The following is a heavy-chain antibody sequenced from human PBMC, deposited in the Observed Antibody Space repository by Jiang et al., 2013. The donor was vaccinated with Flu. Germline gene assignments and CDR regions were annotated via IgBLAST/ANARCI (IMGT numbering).Heavy chain of an antibody. D-gene: IGHD5-24*01. V-gene: IGHV2-70*01. CDR1: GFSLSTSGMC. J-gene: IGHJ4*02. CDR3: ARARVEMATKYSSPYFDY. Sequence: KPTQTLTLTCTFSGFSLSTSGMCVSWIRQPPGKALEWLALIDWDDDKYYSTSLKTRLTISKDTSKNQVVLTMTNMDPVDTATYYCARARVEMATKYSSPYFDYWGQGTLVTVSS. CDR2: IDWDDDK.